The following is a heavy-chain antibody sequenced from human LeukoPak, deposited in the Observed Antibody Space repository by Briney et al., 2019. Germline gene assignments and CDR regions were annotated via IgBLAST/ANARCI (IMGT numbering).Heavy chain of an antibody. CDR2: IYYSGST. CDR1: GGSTSNYY. CDR3: ARGRYGDYAWMV. V-gene: IGHV4-59*01. J-gene: IGHJ6*02. Sequence: SETLSLTCTVSGGSTSNYYWSWIRQPPGKGLEWIGYIYYSGSTNNNPSLKSRVTISVDTSKNQFSLRLRSVTAADTAVYYCARGRYGDYAWMVWGQGTTVTVSS. D-gene: IGHD4-17*01.